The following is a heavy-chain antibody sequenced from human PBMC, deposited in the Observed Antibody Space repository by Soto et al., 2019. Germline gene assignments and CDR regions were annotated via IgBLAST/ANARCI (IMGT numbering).Heavy chain of an antibody. CDR1: GYTFTSYG. V-gene: IGHV1-18*01. J-gene: IGHJ4*02. CDR2: ISAYNGNT. D-gene: IGHD2-8*01. Sequence: ASVTVSCKASGYTFTSYGTSWVRQAPGQGLEWMGWISAYNGNTNYAQKLQGRVTMTTDTSTSTAYMELRSLRSDDTAVYYCARYDIVIMAAAGRALGYWGQGTLVTVSS. CDR3: ARYDIVIMAAAGRALGY.